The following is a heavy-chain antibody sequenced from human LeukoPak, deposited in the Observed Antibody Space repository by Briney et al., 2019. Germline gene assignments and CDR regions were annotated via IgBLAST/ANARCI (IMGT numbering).Heavy chain of an antibody. V-gene: IGHV4-39*07. Sequence: SETLSLTCTVSGGSISDSPYYWDWIRQPPGKGLEWIGSMSYSVGTYYNPSLKSRVTISVDTSKNQFSLKLSSVTAADTAVYYCASYYYDSSGYPPGHWGQGTLVTVSS. D-gene: IGHD3-22*01. CDR3: ASYYYDSSGYPPGH. J-gene: IGHJ1*01. CDR2: MSYSVGT. CDR1: GGSISDSPYY.